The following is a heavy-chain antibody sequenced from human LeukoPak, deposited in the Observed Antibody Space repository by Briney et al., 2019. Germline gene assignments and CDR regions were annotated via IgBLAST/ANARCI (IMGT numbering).Heavy chain of an antibody. CDR2: ISSSSSYI. V-gene: IGHV3-21*01. Sequence: PGGSLRLSCAASGFTFSSYSMNWVRQAPGKGLEWVSSISSSSSYIYYADSVKGRFTISRDNAKNSLYLQMNSLRAEDTAVYYCARGGGYSYGYRVDYWGQGTLVTVSS. J-gene: IGHJ4*02. CDR1: GFTFSSYS. CDR3: ARGGGYSYGYRVDY. D-gene: IGHD5-18*01.